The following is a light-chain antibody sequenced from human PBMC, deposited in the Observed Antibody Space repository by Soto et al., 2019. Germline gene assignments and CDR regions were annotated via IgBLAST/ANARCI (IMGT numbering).Light chain of an antibody. CDR2: AAS. CDR1: QTISGY. CDR3: QQSYASPLT. Sequence: DIQMTQSPSSLSASVGDRVTITFRASQTISGYLNWYQQKPGKAPELLIYAASYLGNGVPSRFSGSGSGTDFTLTISSLQPEDFATYYCQQSYASPLTFGGGTKVDIK. V-gene: IGKV1-39*01. J-gene: IGKJ4*01.